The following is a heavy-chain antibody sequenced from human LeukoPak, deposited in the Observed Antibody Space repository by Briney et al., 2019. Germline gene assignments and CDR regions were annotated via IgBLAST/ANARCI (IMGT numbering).Heavy chain of an antibody. CDR1: GYRITGYY. CDR2: INPNSADT. V-gene: IGHV1-2*02. J-gene: IGHJ2*01. D-gene: IGHD2-21*02. CDR3: ARGIGIAVMTANSAFDL. Sequence: ASVKVSCKASGYRITGYYMHWVRQAPGQGLEWMGWINPNSADTNYAQKFQGRVTMTRDTSISTAYMELTRLRSDDTAVYFCARGIGIAVMTANSAFDLWGRGTLVTVSA.